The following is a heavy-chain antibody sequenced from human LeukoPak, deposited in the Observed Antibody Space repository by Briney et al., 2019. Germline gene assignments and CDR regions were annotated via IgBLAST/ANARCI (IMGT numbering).Heavy chain of an antibody. D-gene: IGHD2-2*01. CDR1: GYTFTSYA. CDR2: INTNTGNP. J-gene: IGHJ5*02. Sequence: ASVKVSCKASGYTFTSYAMNWVRQAPGQGLEWMGWINTNTGNPTYAQGFTGRFVFSLDTSVSTAYLQISSLKAEDTAVYYCAINTNKMGEFVVPAAVWFDPWGQGTLVTVSS. V-gene: IGHV7-4-1*02. CDR3: AINTNKMGEFVVPAAVWFDP.